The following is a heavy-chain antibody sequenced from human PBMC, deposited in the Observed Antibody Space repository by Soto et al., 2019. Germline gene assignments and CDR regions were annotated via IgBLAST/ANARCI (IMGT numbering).Heavy chain of an antibody. CDR1: GGSISSYY. V-gene: IGHV4-59*08. D-gene: IGHD5-18*01. CDR3: ARQRGGYSYGRKRNYYYMDV. J-gene: IGHJ6*03. CDR2: IYYSGST. Sequence: SETLSLTCTVSGGSISSYYWSWIRQPPGKGLEWIGYIYYSGSTRYSPSFQGQVTISADKSISTAYLQWSSLKASDTAMYYCARQRGGYSYGRKRNYYYMDVWGKGTTVTVSS.